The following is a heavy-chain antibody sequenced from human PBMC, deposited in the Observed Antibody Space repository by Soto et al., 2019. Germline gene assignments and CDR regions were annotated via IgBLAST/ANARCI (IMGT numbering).Heavy chain of an antibody. Sequence: VASVKVSCKASGGTFSSYAISWVRQAPGQGLEWMGGIIPIFGTANYAQKFQGRVTITADESTSTAYMELSSLRSEDTAVYYCARDRRLLPHWYFDLWGRGTLVTVSS. D-gene: IGHD2-21*02. CDR1: GGTFSSYA. CDR3: ARDRRLLPHWYFDL. V-gene: IGHV1-69*13. CDR2: IIPIFGTA. J-gene: IGHJ2*01.